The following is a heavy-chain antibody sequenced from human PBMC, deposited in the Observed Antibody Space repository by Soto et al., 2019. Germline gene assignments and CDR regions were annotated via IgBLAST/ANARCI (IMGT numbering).Heavy chain of an antibody. Sequence: PGGSLRLSCAASGFTVSSNYMSWVRQAPGKGLEWVSVIYSGGSTYYADSVKGRFTISRDNSKNTLYLQMNSLRAEDTAVYYCARDRDYENYFDYWGQGTLVTVSS. CDR2: IYSGGST. J-gene: IGHJ4*02. V-gene: IGHV3-66*01. D-gene: IGHD4-17*01. CDR3: ARDRDYENYFDY. CDR1: GFTVSSNY.